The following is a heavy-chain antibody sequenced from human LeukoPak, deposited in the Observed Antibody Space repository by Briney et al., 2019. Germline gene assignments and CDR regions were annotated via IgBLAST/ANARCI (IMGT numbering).Heavy chain of an antibody. CDR3: ACEGDHYDILTGQNWFDP. D-gene: IGHD3-9*01. J-gene: IGHJ5*02. Sequence: EASVKVSCKASGFTFTSSAVQWVRQARGQRLEWIGWIVVGSGNTNYAQKFQERVTITRDMSTSTAYVEPSSLRSEDTAVYYCACEGDHYDILTGQNWFDPWGRGTLVTVSS. CDR2: IVVGSGNT. CDR1: GFTFTSSA. V-gene: IGHV1-58*01.